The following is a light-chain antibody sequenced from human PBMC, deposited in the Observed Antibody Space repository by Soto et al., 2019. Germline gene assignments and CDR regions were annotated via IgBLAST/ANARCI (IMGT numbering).Light chain of an antibody. CDR3: QTWGTGIWV. Sequence: QSVLTQSPSASASLGASVKLTCTLSSGHSSYAFAWHQQQPEKGPRYLMKLNSDGSHSKGDGIPDRFSGSSSGAERYLIISSLQSEDEADYYCQTWGTGIWVFGGGTKLTVL. V-gene: IGLV4-69*01. CDR1: SGHSSYA. CDR2: LNSDGSH. J-gene: IGLJ3*02.